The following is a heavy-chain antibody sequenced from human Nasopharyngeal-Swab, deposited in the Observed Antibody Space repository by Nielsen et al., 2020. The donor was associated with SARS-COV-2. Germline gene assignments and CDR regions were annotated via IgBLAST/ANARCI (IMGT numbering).Heavy chain of an antibody. J-gene: IGHJ4*02. Sequence: SLKISCAASGFTFDDYAMHWVRQAPGKGLEWVSSINWNSGNKGYADSVKGRFTISRDNAKNSVYLEMTSLRAEDTALYYCAKGLEDWGQGTLVTVSS. CDR1: GFTFDDYA. V-gene: IGHV3-9*01. D-gene: IGHD1-1*01. CDR2: INWNSGNK. CDR3: AKGLED.